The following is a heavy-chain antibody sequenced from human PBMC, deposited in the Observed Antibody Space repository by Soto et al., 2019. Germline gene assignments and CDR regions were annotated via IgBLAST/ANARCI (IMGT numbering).Heavy chain of an antibody. CDR1: GGSISSGGYS. CDR2: IYHSGST. CDR3: ARAHDILTGYPYFDY. Sequence: SETLSLTCAVSGGSISSGGYSWSWIRQPPGKGLEWIGYIYHSGSTNYNPSLKSRVTISVDTSKNQFSLKLSSVTAADTAVYYCARAHDILTGYPYFDYWGQGTLVTVSS. J-gene: IGHJ4*02. D-gene: IGHD3-9*01. V-gene: IGHV4-61*08.